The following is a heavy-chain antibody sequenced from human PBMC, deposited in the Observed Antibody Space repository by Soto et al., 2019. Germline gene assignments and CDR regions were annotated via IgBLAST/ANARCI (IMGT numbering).Heavy chain of an antibody. CDR2: IYYSGST. J-gene: IGHJ4*02. CDR3: AREVGGLPGKYSRPHFDY. V-gene: IGHV4-31*03. Sequence: SETLSLTCTVSGGSISSGDYYWSWIRQHPGKGLEWIGYIYYSGSTYYNPSLKSRVTILLDTSKNQFSLKLSSVTAADTAVYYCAREVGGLPGKYSRPHFDYWGQGTLVTVSS. CDR1: GGSISSGDYY. D-gene: IGHD5-12*01.